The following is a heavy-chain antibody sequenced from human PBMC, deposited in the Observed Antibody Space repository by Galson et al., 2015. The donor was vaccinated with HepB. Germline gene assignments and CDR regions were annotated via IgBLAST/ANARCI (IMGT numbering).Heavy chain of an antibody. J-gene: IGHJ4*02. D-gene: IGHD2-15*01. CDR1: GFSFPRYA. CDR3: AKDGIMVANNPYHFHY. V-gene: IGHV3-23*01. Sequence: SLRLSCAASGFSFPRYAMTWVRQAPGKGLEWVSSITSSGGNRYYTDSVKGRFTVSSDNSKNTLLPQLNSLRAEDTAMYFCAKDGIMVANNPYHFHYWGQGTLVTVSS. CDR2: ITSSGGNR.